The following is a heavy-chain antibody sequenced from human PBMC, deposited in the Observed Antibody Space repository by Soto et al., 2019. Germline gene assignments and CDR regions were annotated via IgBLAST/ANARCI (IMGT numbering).Heavy chain of an antibody. CDR1: GFTFSSYA. Sequence: EVQLLESGGGLVQPGGSLRLSCAASGFTFSSYAMSWVRQAPGKGLEWVSAISGGGGSTYYADSVKGRFTISRDNSKNTLYLQMTALRAGATAVYSGAKEGGRWAPPADYGGRGALVTVPP. D-gene: IGHD1-26*01. J-gene: IGHJ4*02. CDR2: ISGGGGST. V-gene: IGHV3-23*01. CDR3: AKEGGRWAPPADY.